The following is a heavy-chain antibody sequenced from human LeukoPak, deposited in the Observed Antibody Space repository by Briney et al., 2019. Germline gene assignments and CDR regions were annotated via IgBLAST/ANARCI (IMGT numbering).Heavy chain of an antibody. CDR1: RFSFSTYY. CDR2: IETDVRTT. D-gene: IGHD1-20*01. Sequence: GGSLRLSCAASRFSFSTYYMYWVRQAPGKGLVWVSRIETDVRTTAYADSVKGRFTISRDNAKNTLYLQMNSLRVEDTAMYYCVAYNWNYPDYWGQGTLVTVSS. J-gene: IGHJ4*02. CDR3: VAYNWNYPDY. V-gene: IGHV3-74*01.